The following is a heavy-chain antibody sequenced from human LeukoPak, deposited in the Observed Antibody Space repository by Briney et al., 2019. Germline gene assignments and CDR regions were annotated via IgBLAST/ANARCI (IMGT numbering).Heavy chain of an antibody. Sequence: SETLSLTCAVSGGSISSGGYSLSWIRQPPGKGLEWIGYIYHSGSTYYNPSLKSRVTISVDRSKNQFSLKLSSVTAADTAVYYCARASLWYGRFDYWGQGTLVTVSS. D-gene: IGHD6-13*01. CDR1: GGSISSGGYS. V-gene: IGHV4-30-2*01. J-gene: IGHJ4*02. CDR3: ARASLWYGRFDY. CDR2: IYHSGST.